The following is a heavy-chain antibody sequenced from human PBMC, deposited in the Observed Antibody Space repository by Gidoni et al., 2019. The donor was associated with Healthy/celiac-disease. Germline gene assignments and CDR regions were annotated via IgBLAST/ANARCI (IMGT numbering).Heavy chain of an antibody. V-gene: IGHV3-30*18. CDR3: AKEGTPEPYYYYYMDV. J-gene: IGHJ6*03. Sequence: QVQLVESGGGVVQPGRSLRLSCAASGFNFSSYGMHWVRQAPGKGLEWVAVISYDGSNKYYADSVKGRFTISRDNSKNTLYLQMNSLRAEDTAVYYCAKEGTPEPYYYYYMDVWGKGTTVTVSS. CDR2: ISYDGSNK. CDR1: GFNFSSYG.